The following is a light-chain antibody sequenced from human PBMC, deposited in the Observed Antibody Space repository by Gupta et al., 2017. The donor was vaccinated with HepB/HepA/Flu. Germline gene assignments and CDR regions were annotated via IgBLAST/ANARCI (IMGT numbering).Light chain of an antibody. CDR1: QTLVHSDGNTY. Sequence: DIVMTQSPLSLPVTLGPPASIPCRSSQTLVHSDGNTYLHWFQQRPGQSPRRLIYEVSKRDSGVPDRFSGSGSGTDFTLKISRVEAEDVAFYYCMQVTHWPPITFGQGTRLEIK. CDR3: MQVTHWPPIT. J-gene: IGKJ5*01. CDR2: EVS. V-gene: IGKV2-30*02.